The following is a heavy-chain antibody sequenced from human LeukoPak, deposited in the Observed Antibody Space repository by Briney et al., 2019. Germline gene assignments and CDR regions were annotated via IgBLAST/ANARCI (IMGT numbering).Heavy chain of an antibody. Sequence: GESLQISCKGSGYNFTNYGIGWVRQMPGKGLEWMGITSPGDSDTRYNPSFQGQVTISADKSIRIAYLQWSSLKASDTATYYCARRSGSYWYFDYWGQGTLVTVSS. CDR2: TSPGDSDT. CDR3: ARRSGSYWYFDY. J-gene: IGHJ4*02. CDR1: GYNFTNYG. V-gene: IGHV5-51*01. D-gene: IGHD3-10*01.